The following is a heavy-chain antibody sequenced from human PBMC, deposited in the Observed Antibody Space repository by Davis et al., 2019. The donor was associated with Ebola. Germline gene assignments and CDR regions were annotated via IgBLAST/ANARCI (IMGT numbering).Heavy chain of an antibody. CDR2: ISSSAYYI. D-gene: IGHD3-22*01. J-gene: IGHJ3*02. Sequence: GGSLRPSCAASGFTFSSYTMNWVRQAPGKGLEWVSSISSSAYYIYYADSLKGRFTISRDNAKNSLYLQMNSLRAEDTARYYCARGGYYDSSGYSHAAFDIWGQGTMVTVSS. CDR3: ARGGYYDSSGYSHAAFDI. V-gene: IGHV3-21*01. CDR1: GFTFSSYT.